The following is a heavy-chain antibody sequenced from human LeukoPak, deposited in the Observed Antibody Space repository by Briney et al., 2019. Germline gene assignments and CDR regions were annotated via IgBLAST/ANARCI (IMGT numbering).Heavy chain of an antibody. J-gene: IGHJ4*02. Sequence: PGGSLRLSCEASGFTFSDYWLSWVRQAPGKGLEWVANIKQDGSEKNYVDSVMGRFTISRDNVKSSLYLQMNSLRAEDTAVYYCARGKGSSSAGYWGQGTLVIVSS. V-gene: IGHV3-7*01. CDR3: ARGKGSSSAGY. CDR1: GFTFSDYW. D-gene: IGHD6-6*01. CDR2: IKQDGSEK.